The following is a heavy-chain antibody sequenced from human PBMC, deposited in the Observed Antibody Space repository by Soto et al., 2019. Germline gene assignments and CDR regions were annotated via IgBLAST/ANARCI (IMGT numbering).Heavy chain of an antibody. V-gene: IGHV4-30-2*01. J-gene: IGHJ5*02. CDR1: GASISSGPYS. CDR3: AKWGIREGLKHLNT. Sequence: QLQLHQSGSGLVRPSETLALTCTVSGASISSGPYSWSWLRQTPGKGLEWIGFIYHSGSTTYNPAFKDRVTISIDKSNYQFSLRLNSMTSADTAVYFCAKWGIREGLKHLNTWGQGTLVAVSS. CDR2: IYHSGST. D-gene: IGHD3-10*01.